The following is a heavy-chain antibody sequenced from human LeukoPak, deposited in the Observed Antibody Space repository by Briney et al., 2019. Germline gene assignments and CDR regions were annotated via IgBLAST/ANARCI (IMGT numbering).Heavy chain of an antibody. CDR2: ISSSGRTI. CDR3: AREGGYHYEGSGYAANDY. J-gene: IGHJ4*02. D-gene: IGHD3-22*01. Sequence: PGGSLRLSCAASGFTFSSYEMNWVRQAPGKGLEWVSYISSSGRTIYYADSVKGRFTISRDNAKNSLYLQMNSLRAEDTAVYYCAREGGYHYEGSGYAANDYWGQGTLVTVSS. V-gene: IGHV3-48*03. CDR1: GFTFSSYE.